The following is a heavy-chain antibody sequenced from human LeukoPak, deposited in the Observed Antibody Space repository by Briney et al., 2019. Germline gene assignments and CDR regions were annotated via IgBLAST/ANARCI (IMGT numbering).Heavy chain of an antibody. CDR2: INHSGST. CDR3: ARPGYYDSSGLSPYYFDY. V-gene: IGHV4-34*01. CDR1: GGSISSYY. Sequence: SETLSLTCTVSGGSISSYYWSWIRQPPGKGLEWIGEINHSGSTNYNPSLKSRVTISVDTSKNQFSLKLSSVTAADTAVYYCARPGYYDSSGLSPYYFDYWGQGTLVTVSS. D-gene: IGHD3-22*01. J-gene: IGHJ4*02.